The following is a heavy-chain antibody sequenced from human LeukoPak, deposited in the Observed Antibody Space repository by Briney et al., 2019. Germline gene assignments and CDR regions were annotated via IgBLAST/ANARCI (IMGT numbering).Heavy chain of an antibody. CDR1: GYTFTGYY. Sequence: SCKASGYTFTGYYMHWVRQAPGKGLEWVAVMWYDGSNKYYADSVKGRFTISRDDSKNTLYLQMNSLRAEDTAMYYCARGLPPVMKYYFDYWGQGTLVTVSS. V-gene: IGHV3-33*01. CDR3: ARGLPPVMKYYFDY. CDR2: MWYDGSNK. D-gene: IGHD4-11*01. J-gene: IGHJ4*02.